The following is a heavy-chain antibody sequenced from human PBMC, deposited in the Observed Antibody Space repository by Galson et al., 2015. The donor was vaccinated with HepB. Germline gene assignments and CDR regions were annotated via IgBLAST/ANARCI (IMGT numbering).Heavy chain of an antibody. CDR2: INPNSGGT. D-gene: IGHD5-12*01. V-gene: IGHV1-2*06. J-gene: IGHJ6*03. CDR3: AREVVSGGTYYYYYMDV. Sequence: SVKVSCKASGYTFTGYYMHWVRQAPGQGLEWMGRINPNSGGTNYAQKFQGRVTMTRDTSISTAYMELSRLRSDDTAVYYCAREVVSGGTYYYYYMDVWGKGTTVTVSS. CDR1: GYTFTGYY.